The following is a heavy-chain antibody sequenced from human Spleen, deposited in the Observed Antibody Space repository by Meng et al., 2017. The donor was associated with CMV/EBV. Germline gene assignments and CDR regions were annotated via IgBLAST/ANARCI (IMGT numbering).Heavy chain of an antibody. CDR1: GFTFSSYS. V-gene: IGHV3-21*04. CDR3: ARGNPSYPRKPGYCRSADCYLLDV. CDR2: ISSSSSYI. J-gene: IGHJ6*02. D-gene: IGHD2-2*01. Sequence: GGSLRLSCAASGFTFSSYSMNWVRQAPGKGLEWVSSISSSSSYIYYADSVKGRFTISRDNAKNSLYLQMNSLRAEDTAVYYCARGNPSYPRKPGYCRSADCYLLDVWGQGTTVTVSS.